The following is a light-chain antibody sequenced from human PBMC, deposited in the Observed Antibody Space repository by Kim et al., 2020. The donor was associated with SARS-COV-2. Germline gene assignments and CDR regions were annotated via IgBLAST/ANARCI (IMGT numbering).Light chain of an antibody. Sequence: SPGESATLSCRASQSVSGSYLAWYQQKPGPAPRLLIYGASSRATGIPDRFSGSGSGTDFTLTISRLEPEDFAVYYCQQYGSSPYSFGQGTKLEI. V-gene: IGKV3-20*01. CDR2: GAS. CDR3: QQYGSSPYS. CDR1: QSVSGSY. J-gene: IGKJ2*03.